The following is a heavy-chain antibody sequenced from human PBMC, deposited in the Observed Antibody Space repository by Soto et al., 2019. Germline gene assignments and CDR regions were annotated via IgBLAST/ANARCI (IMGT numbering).Heavy chain of an antibody. J-gene: IGHJ4*02. V-gene: IGHV3-33*01. CDR2: VWYDGSNK. CDR3: ARGIAAAETSYYFDY. CDR1: GFTFSSYG. D-gene: IGHD6-13*01. Sequence: QVQLVESGGGVVQPGRSLRLSCAASGFTFSSYGMHWVRQAPGKGLEWVAVVWYDGSNKYYADSVKGRFTISGDNSKNKLYLQRNSLRAEDTAVYYCARGIAAAETSYYFDYWGQGTLVTVSS.